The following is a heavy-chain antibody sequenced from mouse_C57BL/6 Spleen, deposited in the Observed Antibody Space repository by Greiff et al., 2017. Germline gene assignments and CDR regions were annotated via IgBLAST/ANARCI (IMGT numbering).Heavy chain of an antibody. CDR1: GYTFTSYG. Sequence: QVQLQQSGAELARPGASVKLSCKASGYTFTSYGISWVKQRTGQGLEWIGEIYPRSGNTYYNEKFKGKATLTADKSSSTADMELRSLTSEDSAVYFCARSRIYYYGSSPPWFAYWGQGALVTVA. CDR2: IYPRSGNT. D-gene: IGHD1-1*01. V-gene: IGHV1-81*01. J-gene: IGHJ3*01. CDR3: ARSRIYYYGSSPPWFAY.